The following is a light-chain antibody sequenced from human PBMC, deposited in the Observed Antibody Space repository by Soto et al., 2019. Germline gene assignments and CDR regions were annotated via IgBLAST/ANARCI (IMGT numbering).Light chain of an antibody. Sequence: SVLTQPASVSWSPGQSITISCTGTSSDVGGYNYVSWYQQHPGKAPKLMIYDVSDRPSGVSNRFSGSKSGNTASLTISGLQAEDEADYYCSSYTSSSTYVFGTGTRSPS. CDR2: DVS. CDR1: SSDVGGYNY. J-gene: IGLJ1*01. CDR3: SSYTSSSTYV. V-gene: IGLV2-14*01.